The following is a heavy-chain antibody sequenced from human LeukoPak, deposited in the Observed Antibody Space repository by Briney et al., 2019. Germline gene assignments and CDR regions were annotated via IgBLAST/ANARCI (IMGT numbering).Heavy chain of an antibody. Sequence: GESLKISCKGSGYSFTSYWIGWVRQMPGKGLEWMGIIYPGDSDTRYSPSFRGQVTISADKSISTAYLQWSSLKASDTAMYYCARHHYDFWSGYYMFDPWGQGTLVTVSS. CDR3: ARHHYDFWSGYYMFDP. CDR1: GYSFTSYW. CDR2: IYPGDSDT. J-gene: IGHJ5*02. D-gene: IGHD3-3*01. V-gene: IGHV5-51*01.